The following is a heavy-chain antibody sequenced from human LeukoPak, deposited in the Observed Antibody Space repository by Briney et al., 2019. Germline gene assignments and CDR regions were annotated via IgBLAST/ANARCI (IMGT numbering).Heavy chain of an antibody. J-gene: IGHJ3*02. CDR3: ARDLLYEKAFDI. CDR1: GFTFSSYG. Sequence: PGGSLRLSCAASGFTFSSYGTHWVRQAPGKGLEWVAVIWYDGSNKYYADSVKGRFTISRDNSKNTLYLQMNSLRAEDTAVYYCARDLLYEKAFDIWGQGTMVTVSS. D-gene: IGHD2/OR15-2a*01. V-gene: IGHV3-33*01. CDR2: IWYDGSNK.